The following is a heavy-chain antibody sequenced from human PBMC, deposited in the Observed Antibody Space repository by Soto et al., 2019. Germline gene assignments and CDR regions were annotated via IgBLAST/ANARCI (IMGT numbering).Heavy chain of an antibody. CDR1: GITVSRYA. J-gene: IGHJ4*02. CDR2: ISGSGGST. CDR3: VTQGDAKLRWLRLNFDY. V-gene: IGHV3-23*01. D-gene: IGHD5-12*01. Sequence: GGSLRLSCAASGITVSRYAMSWVRQAPGKGLEWVSAISGSGGSTYYEDSVKGRFTISSDNYKKTLYLQMNSPIAEDRAVYYCVTQGDAKLRWLRLNFDYWRQGTLVTVSS.